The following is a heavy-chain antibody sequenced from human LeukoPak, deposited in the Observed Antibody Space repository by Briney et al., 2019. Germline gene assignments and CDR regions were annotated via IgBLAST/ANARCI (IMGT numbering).Heavy chain of an antibody. D-gene: IGHD3-10*01. V-gene: IGHV1-3*01. CDR3: ARDQYAVRGVKPSFDY. CDR2: INAGNGNT. Sequence: ASVKVPCKASGYTFTSYAMHWVRQAPGQGLEWMGWINAGNGNTKYSQKFQGRVTITRDTSASTAYMELSSLRSEDTAVYYCARDQYAVRGVKPSFDYWGQGTLVTVSS. CDR1: GYTFTSYA. J-gene: IGHJ4*02.